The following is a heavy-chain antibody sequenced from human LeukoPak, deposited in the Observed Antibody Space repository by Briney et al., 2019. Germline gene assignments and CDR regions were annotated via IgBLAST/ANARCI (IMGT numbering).Heavy chain of an antibody. V-gene: IGHV3-23*01. CDR1: GFTFSSSA. CDR3: TTDVLDRDFWSGGGWFDP. J-gene: IGHJ5*02. CDR2: ISASGGST. D-gene: IGHD3-3*01. Sequence: GGSLRLSCAAPGFTFSSSAMSWVRQVPGKGLEWVSGISASGGSTSYADSVRGRFTISRDNSKNTLYVQMNSLKTEDTAVYYCTTDVLDRDFWSGGGWFDPWGQGTLVTVSS.